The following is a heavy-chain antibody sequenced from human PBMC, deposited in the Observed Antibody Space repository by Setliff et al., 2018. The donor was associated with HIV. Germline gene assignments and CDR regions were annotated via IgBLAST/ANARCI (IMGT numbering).Heavy chain of an antibody. D-gene: IGHD6-13*01. J-gene: IGHJ6*03. Sequence: SETLSLTCSVFGDSINSRSYYWGWIRQSPGQGLEWIGSIYHSGSTYYNPSLKSRVTISVDTSKNQFSLKLSSVTAADTAVYYCARGRSRWTYYNYYYMDVWGKGTTVTVSS. CDR2: IYHSGST. CDR1: GDSINSRSYY. V-gene: IGHV4-39*07. CDR3: ARGRSRWTYYNYYYMDV.